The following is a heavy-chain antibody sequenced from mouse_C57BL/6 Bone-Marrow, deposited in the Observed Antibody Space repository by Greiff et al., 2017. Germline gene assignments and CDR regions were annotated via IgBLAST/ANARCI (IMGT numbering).Heavy chain of an antibody. CDR3: ARLTCYFDY. CDR2: IWTGGGT. CDR1: GFSFTSYA. J-gene: IGHJ2*01. D-gene: IGHD1-3*01. V-gene: IGHV2-9-1*01. Sequence: VKLMESGPGLVAPSQSLSITCNVSGFSFTSYAISWVRQPPGKGLEWLGVIWTGGGTNYNSALKSSLSISKDNSKSQVFLKMNSLQTDDTARYDCARLTCYFDYWGQGTTLTVSS.